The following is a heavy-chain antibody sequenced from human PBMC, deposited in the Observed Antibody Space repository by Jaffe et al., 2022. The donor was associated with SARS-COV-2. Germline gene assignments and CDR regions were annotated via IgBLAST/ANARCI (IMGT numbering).Heavy chain of an antibody. V-gene: IGHV4-38-2*02. CDR2: IFHSGNT. D-gene: IGHD6-6*01. Sequence: QVQLQESGPGLLKPSETLSLTCTVSGYSLTSGYYWVWIRQPPGKGLEWIGAIFHSGNTYYHPSLKSRVTISVDTSKNQFSLKLTSVTAADTAIYYCVRDHVLDYWGQGTLVTVSS. CDR3: VRDHVLDY. CDR1: GYSLTSGYY. J-gene: IGHJ4*02.